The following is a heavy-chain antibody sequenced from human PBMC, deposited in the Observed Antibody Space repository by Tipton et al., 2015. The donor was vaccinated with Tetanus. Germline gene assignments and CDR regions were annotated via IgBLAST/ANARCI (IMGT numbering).Heavy chain of an antibody. CDR2: IYYTGTT. CDR3: SRTEVNWFDP. CDR1: GGSISSGTFY. V-gene: IGHV4-39*01. J-gene: IGHJ5*02. Sequence: LSLTCTVSGGSISSGTFYWDWLRQPPGKPLEWIGNIYYTGTTLQNPSLKGRVTMSLDRSKNQFYLKLRSVTAEDTAVYYCSRTEVNWFDPWGQGILVTVSS.